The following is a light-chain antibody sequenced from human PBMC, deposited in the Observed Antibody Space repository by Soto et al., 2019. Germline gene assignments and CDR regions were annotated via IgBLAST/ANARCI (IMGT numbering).Light chain of an antibody. CDR3: CSYAGSYSVV. CDR1: SSDVGGYNY. V-gene: IGLV2-11*01. J-gene: IGLJ2*01. Sequence: QSALTQPRSVSGSPGQSVTISCTGTSSDVGGYNYVSWYQQHPGKAPKLMIYDVSKRPSGVTDRFSGYKSGNTASLTISRVQAEDEADYYCCSYAGSYSVVFGGGTKRSVL. CDR2: DVS.